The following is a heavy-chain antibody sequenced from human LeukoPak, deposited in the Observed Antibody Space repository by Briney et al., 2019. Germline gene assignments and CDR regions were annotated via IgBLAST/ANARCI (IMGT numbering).Heavy chain of an antibody. Sequence: GASVKVSCKASSYTFTNHDISWVRQAPGQGLEWMGWISTYNGDTNYTQEFQGRVTMTTNTSTSTAYMELRSLRYDDTAIYYCARGWELDYWGQGTLVTVSS. D-gene: IGHD1-1*01. CDR3: ARGWELDY. CDR1: SYTFTNHD. J-gene: IGHJ4*02. V-gene: IGHV1-18*01. CDR2: ISTYNGDT.